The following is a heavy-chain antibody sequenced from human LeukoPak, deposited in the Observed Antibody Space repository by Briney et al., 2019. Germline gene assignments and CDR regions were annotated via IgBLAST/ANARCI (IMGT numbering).Heavy chain of an antibody. Sequence: SETLSLTCTVSGGSISSYYWSWIRQPPGKGLEWIGYIYYSGSTNYNPSLKSRVTISVDTSKNQFSLKLSSVTAADTAVYYCASRLAGGGAFDIWGQGTMVTVSS. CDR3: ASRLAGGGAFDI. CDR1: GGSISSYY. V-gene: IGHV4-59*01. CDR2: IYYSGST. D-gene: IGHD3-9*01. J-gene: IGHJ3*02.